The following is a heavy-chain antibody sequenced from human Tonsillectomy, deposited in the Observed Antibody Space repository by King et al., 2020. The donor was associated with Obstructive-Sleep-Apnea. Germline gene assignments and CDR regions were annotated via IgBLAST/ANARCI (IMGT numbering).Heavy chain of an antibody. J-gene: IGHJ4*02. V-gene: IGHV3-23*04. Sequence: VQLVESGGGLVQPGGSLRLSCAASGFTFSTYAMTWVRQAPGKGLEWVSAISGSGGSTYYADSVKGRFTISRDNSKNTLYLQMNNLRAEDTAVYFWAKPDCSGGSCPIDYWGQGILVTVSS. CDR1: GFTFSTYA. CDR3: AKPDCSGGSCPIDY. CDR2: ISGSGGST. D-gene: IGHD2-15*01.